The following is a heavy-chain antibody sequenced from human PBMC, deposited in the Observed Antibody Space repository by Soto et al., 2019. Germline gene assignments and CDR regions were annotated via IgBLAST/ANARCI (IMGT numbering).Heavy chain of an antibody. CDR1: GFTFSLYS. Sequence: EVQLVESGGGLVQPGGSLRLSCAASGFTFSLYSMSWVRWAPGKGLEWVSYISRSSTGLHYADSVKGRSTISRDDATNSMHLQRNSLRDGDTAVYYCARAVTWGLDVWGQGTKVSMSS. CDR3: ARAVTWGLDV. CDR2: ISRSSTGL. D-gene: IGHD3-10*01. V-gene: IGHV3-48*02. J-gene: IGHJ6*02.